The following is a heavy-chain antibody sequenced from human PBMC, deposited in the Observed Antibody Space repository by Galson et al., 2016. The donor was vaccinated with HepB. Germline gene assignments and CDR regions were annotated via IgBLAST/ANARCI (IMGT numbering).Heavy chain of an antibody. D-gene: IGHD3-10*01. V-gene: IGHV5-51*01. CDR3: ARLVRGDAFDI. Sequence: QSGAEVKKPGESLKISCKGSEYSFTGYWLGWVRQMPGKGLEWMGIVYSGDSDARFSPSFQGQVTNSADKSINTAYLQWSSLKASDTAIYSCARLVRGDAFDIWGQGTLVIVSS. CDR1: EYSFTGYW. J-gene: IGHJ3*02. CDR2: VYSGDSDA.